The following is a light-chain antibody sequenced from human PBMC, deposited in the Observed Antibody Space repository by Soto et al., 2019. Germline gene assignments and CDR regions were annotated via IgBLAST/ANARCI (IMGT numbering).Light chain of an antibody. CDR1: QSVSIY. V-gene: IGKV3-11*01. CDR3: QQRSNWLLT. CDR2: DAS. J-gene: IGKJ4*01. Sequence: EIVLTQSPATLSLSPGERATLSCRASQSVSIYLAWYQQKPGQAPRLLIYDASNRATGIPARFSGSGSGTDFTLTISSLETEDFAVYYCQQRSNWLLTFGGGTKVEIK.